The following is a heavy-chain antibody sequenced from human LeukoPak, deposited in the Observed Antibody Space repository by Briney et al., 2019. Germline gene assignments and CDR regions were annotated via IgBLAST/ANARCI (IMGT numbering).Heavy chain of an antibody. CDR2: IKSKTDGGTT. Sequence: GGSLRLSCAASGFTFSNAWMSWVRQAPGKGLEWVGRIKSKTDGGTTDYAAPVKGRFTISGDDSKNTLYLQMNSLKTEDTAVYYCTTDYYDSSGYYRHFDYWGQGTLVTVSS. CDR1: GFTFSNAW. CDR3: TTDYYDSSGYYRHFDY. D-gene: IGHD3-22*01. J-gene: IGHJ4*02. V-gene: IGHV3-15*01.